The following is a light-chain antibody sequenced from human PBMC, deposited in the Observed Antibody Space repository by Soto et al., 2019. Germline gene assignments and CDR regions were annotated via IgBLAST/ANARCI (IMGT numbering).Light chain of an antibody. CDR3: QQRSNWPWT. CDR1: QSVGTS. J-gene: IGKJ1*01. V-gene: IGKV3-11*01. CDR2: DAS. Sequence: EIVLTLSPVTLSLSPGERGTLSCRASQSVGTSLAWYQQKPGQAPRLLIYDASNRATGVPARFSGSGSGTDFTLTISSLEPEDFAVYYCQQRSNWPWTFGQGTKVDI.